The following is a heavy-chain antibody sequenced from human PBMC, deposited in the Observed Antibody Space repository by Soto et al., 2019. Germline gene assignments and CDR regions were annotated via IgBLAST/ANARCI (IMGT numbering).Heavy chain of an antibody. CDR3: ASDAPGYYDFWSGSLDV. Sequence: GGSLRLSRAASGFPFGDFGMHWLRQAPGKGLERVAVISHDGSDKFYADSVKARFTISRDNAKNSLYLQMNSLRAEDTAVYYCASDAPGYYDFWSGSLDVWGQGTTVTVSS. J-gene: IGHJ6*02. V-gene: IGHV3-30*03. D-gene: IGHD3-3*01. CDR2: ISHDGSDK. CDR1: GFPFGDFG.